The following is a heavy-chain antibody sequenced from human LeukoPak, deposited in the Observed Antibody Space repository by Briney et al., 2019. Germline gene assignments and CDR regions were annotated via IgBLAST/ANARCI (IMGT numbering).Heavy chain of an antibody. CDR2: IIPGDSDT. Sequence: GGSLKISCRGSGYSFTSYWIGWLGQMPGKGLEWLGIIIPGDSDTRYSPSFQGQVTISADKSISTAYLQWSSLKASDTAMYYCARQRFTMRAYAGNWFDPWGQGTLVTVSS. CDR1: GYSFTSYW. J-gene: IGHJ5*02. CDR3: ARQRFTMRAYAGNWFDP. V-gene: IGHV5-51*01. D-gene: IGHD3-10*01.